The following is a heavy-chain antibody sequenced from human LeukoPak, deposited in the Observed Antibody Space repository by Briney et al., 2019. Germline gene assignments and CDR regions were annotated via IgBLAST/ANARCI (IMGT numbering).Heavy chain of an antibody. J-gene: IGHJ5*02. CDR2: IFYTGDT. D-gene: IGHD3-16*02. V-gene: IGHV4-59*01. Sequence: SETLSLTCTVSGGFISGYYWNWIRQSPGKGLEWIGYIFYTGDTDYNASLRSRVTMSVDRSNNRFSLQLASVTTADSAFYYCARAYRLTSPRGFDPWGPGILVTVSS. CDR3: ARAYRLTSPRGFDP. CDR1: GGFISGYY.